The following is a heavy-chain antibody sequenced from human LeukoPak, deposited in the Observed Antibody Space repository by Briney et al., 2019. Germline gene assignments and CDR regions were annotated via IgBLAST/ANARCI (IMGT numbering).Heavy chain of an antibody. J-gene: IGHJ4*02. Sequence: PGGSLRLSCAASGFTFSSYGMHWVRQAPGKGLEWVAVISYDGSNKYYADSVKGRFTISRDNSKNTLYLQMNSLRAEDTAVYYCARGPLYGDSGYWGQGTLVTVSS. D-gene: IGHD3-3*01. V-gene: IGHV3-30*03. CDR3: ARGPLYGDSGY. CDR1: GFTFSSYG. CDR2: ISYDGSNK.